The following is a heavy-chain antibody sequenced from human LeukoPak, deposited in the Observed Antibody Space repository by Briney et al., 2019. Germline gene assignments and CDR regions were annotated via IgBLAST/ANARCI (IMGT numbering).Heavy chain of an antibody. Sequence: GRSLRLSCAASGFTFDDYAMHWVRQVPGKGLEWVSGISWNSGSIGYADSVKGRFTISRDNAKNSLYLQMNSLRVEDTALYYCAKEVGTFDYWGRGALVTVSS. J-gene: IGHJ4*02. CDR3: AKEVGTFDY. CDR2: ISWNSGSI. V-gene: IGHV3-9*01. D-gene: IGHD4-23*01. CDR1: GFTFDDYA.